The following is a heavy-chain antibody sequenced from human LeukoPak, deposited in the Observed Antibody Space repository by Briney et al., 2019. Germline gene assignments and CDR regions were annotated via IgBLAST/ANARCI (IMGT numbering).Heavy chain of an antibody. Sequence: PSETLSLTCAVYGGSFRGYYWSWIRQPPGKGLEWIGEINHSGSTNHNPSLKSRVTISVDTSKNQFSLKLSSVTAADTAVYYCARGLTIFGVVSRNYWGQGILVTVSS. V-gene: IGHV4-34*01. D-gene: IGHD3-3*01. CDR1: GGSFRGYY. J-gene: IGHJ4*02. CDR2: INHSGST. CDR3: ARGLTIFGVVSRNY.